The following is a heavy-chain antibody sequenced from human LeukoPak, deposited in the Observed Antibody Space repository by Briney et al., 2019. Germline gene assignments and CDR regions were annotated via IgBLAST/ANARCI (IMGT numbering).Heavy chain of an antibody. CDR1: GGSFSGYY. J-gene: IGHJ4*02. CDR3: ARGRLGWLLLTPSYYFDY. D-gene: IGHD3-22*01. V-gene: IGHV4-34*01. CDR2: INHSGST. Sequence: SETLSLTCAVYGGSFSGYYWSWIRQPPGKGLEWIGEINHSGSTNYNPSLKSRVTISVDTSKNQFSLRLSSVTAADTAVYYCARGRLGWLLLTPSYYFDYWGQGTLVTVSS.